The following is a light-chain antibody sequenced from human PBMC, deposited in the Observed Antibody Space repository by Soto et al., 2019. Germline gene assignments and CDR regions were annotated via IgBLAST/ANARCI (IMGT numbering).Light chain of an antibody. V-gene: IGKV1-5*03. CDR1: QSISSW. J-gene: IGKJ1*01. Sequence: DMQMTQSPSTLSASVEDRVTITCRASQSISSWLAWYQQKPGKAPKLMIYKASSLESGVPSRLSRSGSGTEFTLTISSLQPDEFATYYCQQYNSYWTFGQGTKVEIK. CDR2: KAS. CDR3: QQYNSYWT.